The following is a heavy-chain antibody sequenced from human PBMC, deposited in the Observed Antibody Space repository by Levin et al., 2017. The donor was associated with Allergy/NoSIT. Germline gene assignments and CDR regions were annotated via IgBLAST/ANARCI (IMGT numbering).Heavy chain of an antibody. CDR1: GDSVSSNSAA. V-gene: IGHV6-1*01. Sequence: SETLSLTCAISGDSVSSNSAAWNWIRQSPSRGLEWLGRTYYRSKWYNDYAVSVKSRITVNPDTSKNQFSLQLNSVTPEDTAVYYCARDPGIVVVPGAIWEAYYFDYWGQGTLVTVSS. CDR3: ARDPGIVVVPGAIWEAYYFDY. J-gene: IGHJ4*02. D-gene: IGHD2-2*01. CDR2: TYYRSKWYN.